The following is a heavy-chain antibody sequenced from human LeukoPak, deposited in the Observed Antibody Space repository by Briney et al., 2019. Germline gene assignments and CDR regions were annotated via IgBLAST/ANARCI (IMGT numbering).Heavy chain of an antibody. CDR1: GFSFSSYW. Sequence: PGGSLRLSCAASGFSFSSYWMGWVRQAPGKGLEWVANIKQDESEKYYVDSVKGRFTISRDNAKNSLYLQMNSLRAGDTAVYYCAREGLLPYDYWGQGTLVTVSS. D-gene: IGHD2-15*01. J-gene: IGHJ4*02. CDR3: AREGLLPYDY. CDR2: IKQDESEK. V-gene: IGHV3-7*01.